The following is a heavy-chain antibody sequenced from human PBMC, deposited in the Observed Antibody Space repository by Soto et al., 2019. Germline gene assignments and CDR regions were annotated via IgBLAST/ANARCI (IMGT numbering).Heavy chain of an antibody. CDR2: IIPIFGTA. CDR1: GYTFTSYG. D-gene: IGHD3-16*02. CDR3: ARGDYVWGSYRLNWFDP. Sequence: SVKVSCKASGYTFTSYGISWVRQAAGQGLEWMGGIIPIFGTANYAQKFQGRVTITADESTSTAYMELSSLRSEDTAVYYCARGDYVWGSYRLNWFDPWGQGTLVTVSS. J-gene: IGHJ5*02. V-gene: IGHV1-69*13.